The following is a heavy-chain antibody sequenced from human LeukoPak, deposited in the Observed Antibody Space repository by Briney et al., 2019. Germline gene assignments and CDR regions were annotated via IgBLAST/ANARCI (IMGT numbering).Heavy chain of an antibody. CDR1: GFTFSSYG. CDR3: ARVDSYWGGDCYFGPPDY. Sequence: GGSLTLSCAASGFTFSSYGMLWVRQAPGKGLEWLAHIKQDGSEKYYVHSVKGRFTISRDNAKNSLYLQMNSLRDEDKAVYYCARVDSYWGGDCYFGPPDYWGQGTLVTVSS. V-gene: IGHV3-7*01. CDR2: IKQDGSEK. J-gene: IGHJ4*02. D-gene: IGHD2-21*02.